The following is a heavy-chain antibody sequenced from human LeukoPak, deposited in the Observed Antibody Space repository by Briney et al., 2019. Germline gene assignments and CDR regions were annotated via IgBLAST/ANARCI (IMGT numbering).Heavy chain of an antibody. CDR3: ARTPCSSTSCYRFDP. CDR2: IYHSGTT. Sequence: SETLSLTCAVSGGSISSNNWWSWVRQPPGKGLEWIGEIYHSGTTHYNPSLKSRVTISVDKSKNQFSLKLSSVTAADTAVYYCARTPCSSTSCYRFDPWGQGTLVTVSS. V-gene: IGHV4-4*02. D-gene: IGHD2-2*02. J-gene: IGHJ5*02. CDR1: GGSISSNNW.